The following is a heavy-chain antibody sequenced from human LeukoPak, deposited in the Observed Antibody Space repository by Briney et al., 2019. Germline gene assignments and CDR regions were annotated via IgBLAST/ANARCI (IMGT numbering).Heavy chain of an antibody. V-gene: IGHV3-23*01. CDR1: GFTFSNYV. Sequence: GGSLRLSCAASGFTFSNYVMSWVRQAPGKGLEWVSAITGSGGNTYYADSVKGRFTISRDNSKNTVFLQMNSLRAEDTAVYYCAKWGDYDVLTGYFVSDYWGQGTLVTVSS. CDR2: ITGSGGNT. D-gene: IGHD3-9*01. CDR3: AKWGDYDVLTGYFVSDY. J-gene: IGHJ4*02.